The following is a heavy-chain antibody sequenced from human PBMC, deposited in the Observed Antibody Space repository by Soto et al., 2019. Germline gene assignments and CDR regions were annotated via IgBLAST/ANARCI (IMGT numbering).Heavy chain of an antibody. CDR1: GYTLTELS. D-gene: IGHD5-12*01. CDR2: FDPEDGET. CDR3: ATGYFSGYDSYFDY. J-gene: IGHJ4*02. V-gene: IGHV1-24*01. Sequence: ASVKVSCKVSGYTLTELSMHWVRQAPGKGLEWMGGFDPEDGETIYAQKFQGRVTMTEDTSTDTAYMELSSLRSEDTAVYYCATGYFSGYDSYFDYWGQGTLVTVSS.